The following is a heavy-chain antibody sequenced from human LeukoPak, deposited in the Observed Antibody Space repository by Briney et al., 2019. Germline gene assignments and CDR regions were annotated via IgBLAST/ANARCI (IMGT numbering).Heavy chain of an antibody. CDR2: ISWNGDSI. CDR1: GFTFHDYA. J-gene: IGHJ4*02. CDR3: AREVCIGGSCSVFDY. V-gene: IGHV3-9*03. D-gene: IGHD2-15*01. Sequence: PGGSLRLSCAAFGFTFHDYAMHWVRQAPGKGLEWVSGISWNGDSIGYADSVKGRFTISRDNAKNSLYLQMNSLRAEDMALYYCAREVCIGGSCSVFDYWGQGTLVTVSS.